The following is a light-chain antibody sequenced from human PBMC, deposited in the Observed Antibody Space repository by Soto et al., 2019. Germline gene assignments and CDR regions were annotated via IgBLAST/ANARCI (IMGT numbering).Light chain of an antibody. CDR2: AAS. CDR1: QGIGND. CDR3: LQDHNYPLT. Sequence: AIQMTQSPSSLSVYVGDRVTITCRASQGIGNDVGWYQQKPGKAPKLLIYAASSLQSGVPSRFSGSRSGTDFTLTISSLQPEDFATYYCLQDHNYPLTFGGGTKVEIK. J-gene: IGKJ4*01. V-gene: IGKV1-6*01.